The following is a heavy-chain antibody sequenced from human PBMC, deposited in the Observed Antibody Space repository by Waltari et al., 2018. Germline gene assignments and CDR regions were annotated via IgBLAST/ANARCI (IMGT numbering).Heavy chain of an antibody. Sequence: QLLESGGDLVQRGGSLIRSCSYSGITFSTFAMSWVRQAPGKGLEWVSGISNSGRDTYYADSVKGRFTISRDNSKKTLYLQMKSLRVEDTAVYYCAKDHGIAYWGRGTLVSVSA. D-gene: IGHD2-21*01. V-gene: IGHV3-23*01. CDR2: ISNSGRDT. CDR1: GITFSTFA. J-gene: IGHJ4*02. CDR3: AKDHGIAY.